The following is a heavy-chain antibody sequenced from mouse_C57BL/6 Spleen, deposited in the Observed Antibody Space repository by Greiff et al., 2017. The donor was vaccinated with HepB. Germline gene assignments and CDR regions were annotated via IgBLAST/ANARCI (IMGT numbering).Heavy chain of an antibody. Sequence: EVHLVESGGGLVKPGGSLKLSCAASGFTFSDYGMHWVRQAPEKGLEWVAYISSGSSTIYYADTVKGRFTISRDNAKNTLFLQMTSLRSEDTAMYYCAGRSLRGAMDYWGQGASVTVAS. CDR2: ISSGSSTI. CDR1: GFTFSDYG. V-gene: IGHV5-17*01. D-gene: IGHD1-1*02. J-gene: IGHJ4*01. CDR3: AGRSLRGAMDY.